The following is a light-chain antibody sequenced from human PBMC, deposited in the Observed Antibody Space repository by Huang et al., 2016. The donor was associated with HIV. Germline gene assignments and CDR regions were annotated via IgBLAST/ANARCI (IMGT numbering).Light chain of an antibody. J-gene: IGKJ1*01. Sequence: AIRITQSPSSLSASTGDKVSSTCLASQDINTYLAWYQQKPGKPPSLLIYATSTLQSGVPSRFSGSGSVTDFTLTSTHLQSEDFATYYCQQYYSFPLTFGQGSQVEV. V-gene: IGKV1-8*01. CDR1: QDINTY. CDR2: ATS. CDR3: QQYYSFPLT.